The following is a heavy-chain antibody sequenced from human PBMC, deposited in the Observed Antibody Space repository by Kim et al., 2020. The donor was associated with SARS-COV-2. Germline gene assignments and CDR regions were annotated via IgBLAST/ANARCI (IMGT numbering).Heavy chain of an antibody. V-gene: IGHV3-7*01. Sequence: DGSERNFMDSVRGRFTISRDNAKNSLYLQMNSRRAEDSAVYFCARGRAVDYWGQGTLVTVSS. J-gene: IGHJ4*02. CDR2: DGSER. CDR3: ARGRAVDY.